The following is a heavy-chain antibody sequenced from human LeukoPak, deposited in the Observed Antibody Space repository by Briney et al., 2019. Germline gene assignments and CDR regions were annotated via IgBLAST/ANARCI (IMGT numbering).Heavy chain of an antibody. CDR2: INPNSGGT. CDR3: ARDRPVVVTATLFDY. J-gene: IGHJ4*02. Sequence: ASVKVSCKASGYTFTGYYMHWVRQAPGQGLEWMGWINPNSGGTNYAQKFQGRVTMTRDTSISTAYMELSRLRSDDTAVYYCARDRPVVVTATLFDYWGQGTLVTVSS. D-gene: IGHD2-21*02. CDR1: GYTFTGYY. V-gene: IGHV1-2*02.